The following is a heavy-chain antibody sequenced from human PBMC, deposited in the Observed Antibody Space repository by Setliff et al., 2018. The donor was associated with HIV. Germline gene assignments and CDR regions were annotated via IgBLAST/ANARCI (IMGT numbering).Heavy chain of an antibody. V-gene: IGHV3-23*01. CDR2: ISSSGGST. D-gene: IGHD4-17*01. Sequence: LRLSCAASGFTFSSYAMSWVRQAPGKGLDWVSAISSSGGSTYYADSVKGRFTISRDNSKNTLYLQMNSLRAKDTAVYHCAREIRAGDYPPYNYYFYMDVWGKGTTVTVSS. CDR1: GFTFSSYA. CDR3: AREIRAGDYPPYNYYFYMDV. J-gene: IGHJ6*03.